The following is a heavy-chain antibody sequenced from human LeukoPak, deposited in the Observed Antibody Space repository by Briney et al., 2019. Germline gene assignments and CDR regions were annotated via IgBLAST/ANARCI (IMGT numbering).Heavy chain of an antibody. CDR2: IYHSGST. Sequence: SGTLSLTCAVSGGSGGSISSSNYWSWVRQPPGKGLEWIGEIYHSGSTNYNPSLKSRVTISVDKSKNQFSLKLNSVTAADTAVYYCARGVQLWFKEYYYYMDVWGKGTTVTVSS. D-gene: IGHD5-18*01. CDR1: GGSGGSISSSNY. J-gene: IGHJ6*03. V-gene: IGHV4-4*02. CDR3: ARGVQLWFKEYYYYMDV.